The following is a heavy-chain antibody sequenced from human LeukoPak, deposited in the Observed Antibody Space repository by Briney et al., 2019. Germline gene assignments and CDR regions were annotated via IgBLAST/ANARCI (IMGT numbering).Heavy chain of an antibody. CDR1: GGSISSGGYS. Sequence: SQTLSLTCAVSGGSISSGGYSWSWIRQPPGKGLEWIGYIYHSGSTYYNPSLKSRVTISVDTSKNQFSLKLSSVTAADTAVYYCARGRGYSYGNGVLRFDYWGQGTLVTVSS. CDR2: IYHSGST. D-gene: IGHD5-18*01. J-gene: IGHJ4*02. V-gene: IGHV4-30-2*01. CDR3: ARGRGYSYGNGVLRFDY.